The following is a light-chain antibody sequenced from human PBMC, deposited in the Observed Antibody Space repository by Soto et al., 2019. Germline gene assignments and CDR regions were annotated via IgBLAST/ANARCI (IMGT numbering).Light chain of an antibody. J-gene: IGLJ1*01. CDR1: SGHSSYI. Sequence: QPVLTQSSSASASLRSSVKLTCTLSSGHSSYIIAWHQQQPGKAPRYLMKLEGSGSYNKGSGVPDRFSGSSSGADRYLTIANLQFEDEADYYCETWDSNTHVFGTGTKVTVL. CDR2: LEGSGSY. V-gene: IGLV4-60*02. CDR3: ETWDSNTHV.